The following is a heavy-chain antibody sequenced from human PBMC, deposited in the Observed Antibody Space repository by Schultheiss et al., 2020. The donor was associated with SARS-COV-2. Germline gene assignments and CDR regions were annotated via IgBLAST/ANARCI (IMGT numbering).Heavy chain of an antibody. Sequence: GESLKISCAASGFTFSSYAMHWVRQAPGKGLEWVAVISYDGSNKYYADSVKGRFTISRDNSKNTLYLQMNSLRAEDTALYYCAKDVAVTHPYYYYYYGMDVWGQGTTVTVSS. D-gene: IGHD4-17*01. CDR1: GFTFSSYA. J-gene: IGHJ6*02. V-gene: IGHV3-30-3*01. CDR3: AKDVAVTHPYYYYYYGMDV. CDR2: ISYDGSNK.